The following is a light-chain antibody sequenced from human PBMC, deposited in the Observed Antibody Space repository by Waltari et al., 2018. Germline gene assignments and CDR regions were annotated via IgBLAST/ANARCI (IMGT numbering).Light chain of an antibody. CDR3: LLYHNGALV. Sequence: QTVVTQEPSLTVSPGGTVTLTCASSAGAVTSNSFPNWFQQKPGQPPRSLIYHTSNKHTWTPSLFSGSLFGGKAALTLSGVQPEDEADYYCLLYHNGALVFGGGTKLTVL. CDR2: HTS. CDR1: AGAVTSNSF. J-gene: IGLJ3*02. V-gene: IGLV7-43*01.